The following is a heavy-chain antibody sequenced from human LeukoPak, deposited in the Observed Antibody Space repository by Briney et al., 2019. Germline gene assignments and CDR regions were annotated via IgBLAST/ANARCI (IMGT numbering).Heavy chain of an antibody. V-gene: IGHV1-69*02. CDR2: IIPILGIA. CDR3: AISAYYYDTSGYYSDSYDY. CDR1: GGTFSSYT. J-gene: IGHJ4*02. Sequence: SVKVSCKASGGTFSSYTISWVRQAPGQGLEWMGRIIPILGIANYAQKFQGRVTITADKSTSTAYMELSSLRSEDTAVYYCAISAYYYDTSGYYSDSYDYWGQGTLVTVSS. D-gene: IGHD3-22*01.